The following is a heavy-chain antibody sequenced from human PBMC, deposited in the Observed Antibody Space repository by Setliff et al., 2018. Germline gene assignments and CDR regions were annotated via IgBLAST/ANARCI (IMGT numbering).Heavy chain of an antibody. CDR2: ITPIFETA. J-gene: IGHJ6*02. CDR1: GGTFSGYA. Sequence: ASVKVSCKASGGTFSGYASSWVRQAPGQGLEWIGGITPIFETAHYAEKFRDRVTITADKSTTTVHMELSSLTSEDTAVYFCARDSVTLGQLERRGGWHYYGMDVWGQGTTVTVSS. D-gene: IGHD1-1*01. V-gene: IGHV1-69*06. CDR3: ARDSVTLGQLERRGGWHYYGMDV.